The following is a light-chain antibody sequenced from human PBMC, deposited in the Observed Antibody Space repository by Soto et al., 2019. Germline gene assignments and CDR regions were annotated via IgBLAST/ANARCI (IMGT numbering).Light chain of an antibody. J-gene: IGLJ1*01. Sequence: SYELTQPPSVSVAPEKTTTITCGGNNIGDKRVHWYRQKPGQAPVLLISYDSDRPSGIPERFSGSNSGNTATLTISRVEAGDEADYYCQVWDIMPDNYVLGGGTKLTVL. V-gene: IGLV3-21*04. CDR1: NIGDKR. CDR2: YDS. CDR3: QVWDIMPDNYV.